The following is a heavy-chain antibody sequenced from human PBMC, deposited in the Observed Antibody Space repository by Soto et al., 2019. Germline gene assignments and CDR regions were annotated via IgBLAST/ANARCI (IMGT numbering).Heavy chain of an antibody. V-gene: IGHV1-8*02. CDR1: GYTFTNND. D-gene: IGHD5-18*01. CDR2: MNPGSGDT. J-gene: IGHJ5*02. Sequence: ASVKVSCKASGYTFTNNDVSWVRQATGQGLEWMGWMNPGSGDTGYAQKFQGRVTMARDISIATAYMELNSLTSEDTAIYYCARMESFGSLNWFDPWGQGTLVTVSS. CDR3: ARMESFGSLNWFDP.